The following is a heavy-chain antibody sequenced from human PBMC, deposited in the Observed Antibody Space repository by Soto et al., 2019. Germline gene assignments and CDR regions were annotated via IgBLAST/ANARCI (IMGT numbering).Heavy chain of an antibody. CDR3: AHYISTAPAGWFDP. Sequence: QITLKESGPTLVKPTQTLTLTCTFSGFSLSTSGVGVGWFRQPPGKALEWLALIYWDDDNRYSPSLKSRPTIPKDTSKNQVVLTVTDMAPMDTATSSCAHYISTAPAGWFDPWGQGTLVIVSS. V-gene: IGHV2-5*02. D-gene: IGHD3-9*01. CDR2: IYWDDDN. CDR1: GFSLSTSGVG. J-gene: IGHJ5*02.